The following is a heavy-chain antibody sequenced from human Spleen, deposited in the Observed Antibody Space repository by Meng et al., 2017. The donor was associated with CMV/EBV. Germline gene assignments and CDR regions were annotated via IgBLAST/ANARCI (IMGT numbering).Heavy chain of an antibody. J-gene: IGHJ4*02. V-gene: IGHV5-51*01. CDR1: GSSFTTYW. Sequence: SCKGSGSSFTTYWIAWVRQIPGKGLESMGIIYPGDSDTRYSPSFQGQVTFSADKSVSTAYLQWTSLKASDTAMYYCARLRTAAGFDYWGQGTLVTVSS. CDR2: IYPGDSDT. D-gene: IGHD6-13*01. CDR3: ARLRTAAGFDY.